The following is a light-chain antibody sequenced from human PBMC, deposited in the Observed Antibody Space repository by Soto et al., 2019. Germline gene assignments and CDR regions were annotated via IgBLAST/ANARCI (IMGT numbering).Light chain of an antibody. V-gene: IGLV2-14*03. CDR3: CSYTDSSTQV. CDR2: DVS. CDR1: SSDVGGYDY. J-gene: IGLJ2*01. Sequence: QSVLTQPASVSGSPGQSITISCTGTSSDVGGYDYVSWYQQHPGKAPKLMIYDVSNRPSGVSNRFSGSKSGNTASLTVSGLQAEDEADYYCCSYTDSSTQVFGGGTKPTVL.